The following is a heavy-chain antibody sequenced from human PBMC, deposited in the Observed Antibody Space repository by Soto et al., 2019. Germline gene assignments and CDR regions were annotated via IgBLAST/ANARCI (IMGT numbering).Heavy chain of an antibody. Sequence: XGSLRLSCAASGFTFSDYGMSWVRQAPGKGLEWVSGVSGSGDSGTGDRTYYTDSVKGRFTISRDNSKNTLYLQMNSLRVEDTAVYYCAKDEKGVIADYFDCWGQGTLVTVSS. CDR3: AKDEKGVIADYFDC. J-gene: IGHJ4*02. CDR2: VSGSGDSGTGDRT. D-gene: IGHD3-10*01. CDR1: GFTFSDYG. V-gene: IGHV3-23*01.